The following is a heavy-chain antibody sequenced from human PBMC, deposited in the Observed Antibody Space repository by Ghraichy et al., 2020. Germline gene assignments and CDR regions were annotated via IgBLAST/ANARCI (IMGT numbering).Heavy chain of an antibody. D-gene: IGHD3-22*01. CDR3: AREPTYDSSGYYFDY. CDR1: GFTFSSYS. Sequence: LSLTCAASGFTFSSYSMNWVRQAPGKGLEWVSYISSSSNTIYYADSVKGRFTISGDNAKNSLYLQMNSLRDEDTAVYYCAREPTYDSSGYYFDYWGQGTLVTVSS. V-gene: IGHV3-48*02. CDR2: ISSSSNTI. J-gene: IGHJ4*02.